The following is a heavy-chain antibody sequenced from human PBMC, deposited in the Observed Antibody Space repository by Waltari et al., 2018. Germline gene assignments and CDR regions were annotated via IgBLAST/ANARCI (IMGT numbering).Heavy chain of an antibody. CDR3: ARHGYSGGWFDP. J-gene: IGHJ5*02. Sequence: QLQLQESGPGLVKPSETLSLTCSVSGASISSRNYYWGWIRQPPGTGLEWIGSMFNGRSTSDTPSLKSRVTISIDTSKNQFSLRRKSVTAADTAIYYCARHGYSGGWFDPWGQGTLVTVSS. CDR1: GASISSRNYY. CDR2: MFNGRST. D-gene: IGHD4-17*01. V-gene: IGHV4-39*01.